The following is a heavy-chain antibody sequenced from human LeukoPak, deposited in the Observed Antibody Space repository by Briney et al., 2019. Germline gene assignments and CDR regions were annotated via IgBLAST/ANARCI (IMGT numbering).Heavy chain of an antibody. CDR2: ISAYNGNT. CDR1: GYTFTSYG. V-gene: IGHV1-18*01. J-gene: IGHJ4*02. Sequence: ASVKVSCKASGYTFTSYGISWVRQAPGQGLEWMGWISAYNGNTNYAQKLQGRVTMTTDTSTSTAYMELRSLRSDDTAVYYCAVTHSGSYYSYFDYWSQGTLVTVSS. D-gene: IGHD3-10*01. CDR3: AVTHSGSYYSYFDY.